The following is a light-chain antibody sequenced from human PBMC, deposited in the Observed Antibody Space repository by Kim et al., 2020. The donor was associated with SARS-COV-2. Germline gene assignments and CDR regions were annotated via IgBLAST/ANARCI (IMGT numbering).Light chain of an antibody. J-gene: IGLJ1*01. CDR2: GNS. CDR1: SSNIGAGYD. Sequence: QRVTISCTGRSSNIGAGYDVHWYQQLPTTAPKRLIYGNSNRPSGVPDRFSGSKSGTSASLAITGLQAEDEADYYCQSYDNSLSSYVFGSGTKVTVL. CDR3: QSYDNSLSSYV. V-gene: IGLV1-40*01.